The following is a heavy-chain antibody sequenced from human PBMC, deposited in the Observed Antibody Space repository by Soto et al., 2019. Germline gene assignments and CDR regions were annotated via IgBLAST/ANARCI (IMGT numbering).Heavy chain of an antibody. CDR2: INADNSNT. CDR1: GYTFTSYA. D-gene: IGHD1-26*01. Sequence: ASVKVSCKASGYTFTSYAMHWVRQAPGQRLERMGWINADNSNTNYAQKFQGRVTMTTDTSTSTAYMELRSLSSDDTAVYYCARASGSSYWFDPWGQGTLVTVSS. V-gene: IGHV1-3*01. J-gene: IGHJ5*02. CDR3: ARASGSSYWFDP.